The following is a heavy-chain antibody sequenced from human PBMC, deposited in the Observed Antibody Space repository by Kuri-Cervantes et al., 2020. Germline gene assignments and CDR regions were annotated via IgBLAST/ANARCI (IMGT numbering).Heavy chain of an antibody. CDR3: TTSPPYVI. CDR2: IKSKTDGGTT. Sequence: GESLKISCAASGFTFSSYGMHWVRQAPGKGLEWVGRIKSKTDGGTTDYAAPVKGRFTISRDDSKNTLYLQMNSLKTEDTAVYYCTTSPPYVIWGQGTMVTVSS. V-gene: IGHV3-15*01. D-gene: IGHD3-16*01. CDR1: GFTFSSYG. J-gene: IGHJ3*02.